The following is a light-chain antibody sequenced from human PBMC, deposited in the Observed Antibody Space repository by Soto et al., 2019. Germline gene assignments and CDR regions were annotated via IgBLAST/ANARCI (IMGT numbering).Light chain of an antibody. J-gene: IGLJ1*01. CDR1: KLGDKY. Sequence: YELTQPPSVSVSPGQTASITCSGDKLGDKYACWYQQKPGQSPVLVIYQDSKRPSGIPERFSGSNSGNTATLTISGTQAMDEADYYCQAWDSSTRVFGTGTKVTVL. CDR3: QAWDSSTRV. V-gene: IGLV3-1*01. CDR2: QDS.